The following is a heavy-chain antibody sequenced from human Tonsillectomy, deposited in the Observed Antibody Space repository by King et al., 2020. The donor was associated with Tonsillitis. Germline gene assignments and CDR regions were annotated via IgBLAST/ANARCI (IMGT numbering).Heavy chain of an antibody. D-gene: IGHD4-11*01. J-gene: IGHJ4*02. CDR1: GFTFSSYG. Sequence: QVQLVESGGGVVQPGRSLRLSCLASGFTFSSYGMHWVRQAPGKGLEWVAVITKDGDIEYYADSVKGRFTIFRDYSKNTLYLQMNSLRGDDTAVYYCAEDKTYMHPPCWGQGTQVTVSS. CDR3: AEDKTYMHPPC. V-gene: IGHV3-30*18. CDR2: ITKDGDIE.